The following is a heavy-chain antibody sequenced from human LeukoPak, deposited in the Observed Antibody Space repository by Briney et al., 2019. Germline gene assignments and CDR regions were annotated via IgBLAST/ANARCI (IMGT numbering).Heavy chain of an antibody. V-gene: IGHV4-59*08. CDR2: IYYSGST. CDR3: ARHSTGGQYWYFDL. Sequence: SETLSLTCTVSGGSFSSHYWSWIRQPPGKGLEWIAYIYYSGSTNYNPSLKSRVTISVDTSKSQFSLRLSSVTAADTAVYYCARHSTGGQYWYFDLWGRGTLVTVSS. D-gene: IGHD3-16*01. CDR1: GGSFSSHY. J-gene: IGHJ2*01.